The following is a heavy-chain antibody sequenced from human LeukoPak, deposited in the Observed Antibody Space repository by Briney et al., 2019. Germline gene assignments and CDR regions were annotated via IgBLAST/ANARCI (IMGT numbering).Heavy chain of an antibody. CDR2: IIPIFGTA. V-gene: IGHV1-69*06. D-gene: IGHD5-18*01. CDR1: GGTFSSYA. J-gene: IGHJ4*02. CDR3: ARVRKETAMVFDY. Sequence: SVKVSCKASGGTFSSYAISWVRQAPGQGLEWMGGIIPIFGTANYAQKFQGRVTITADKSTSTAYMELSSLRSEDTAVYYCARVRKETAMVFDYWGQGTLVTVSS.